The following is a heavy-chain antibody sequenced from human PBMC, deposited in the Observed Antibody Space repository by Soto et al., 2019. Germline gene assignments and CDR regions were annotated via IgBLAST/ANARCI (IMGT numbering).Heavy chain of an antibody. D-gene: IGHD3-3*02. CDR3: VRYDRINMKPYSPEGFHI. Sequence: SETLSLTCTVSGDSISSSNSHWGWTRQPPGKGLEYIGSVYYGGAIFYSGNIYYNPSLERRVTISVDTSNNQFSLRLSSVTAADTGVYYCVRYDRINMKPYSPEGFHIWGQGTMVTVSS. CDR1: GDSISSSNSH. J-gene: IGHJ3*02. CDR2: VYYGGAIFYSGNI. V-gene: IGHV4-39*01.